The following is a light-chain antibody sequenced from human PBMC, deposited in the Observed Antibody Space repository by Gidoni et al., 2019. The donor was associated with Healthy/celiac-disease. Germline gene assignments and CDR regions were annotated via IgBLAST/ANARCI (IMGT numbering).Light chain of an antibody. V-gene: IGKV1-39*01. J-gene: IGKJ4*01. CDR3: QQSYSTWIT. CDR2: AAS. CDR1: QSISSY. Sequence: DIQMTQSPSSLSASVGDRVTITCRASQSISSYLNWYQQKPGKAPKLLIYAASSLQSGVPSRFSGSGSGTDFTLTISSLQPEDFAIYYCQQSYSTWITFGGGTKVEIK.